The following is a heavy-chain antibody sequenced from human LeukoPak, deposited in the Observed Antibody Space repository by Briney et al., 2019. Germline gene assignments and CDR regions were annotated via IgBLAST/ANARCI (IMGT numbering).Heavy chain of an antibody. D-gene: IGHD4-11*01. CDR1: GGSISSSSYY. J-gene: IGHJ4*02. V-gene: IGHV4-39*01. CDR3: ARSTVTTWDTPRYFDY. CDR2: IYYSGST. Sequence: SETLSLTCTVSGGSISSSSYYWGWIRQPPGKGLEWIGSIYYSGSTYYNPSLKSRVTISVDTSKNQFSLKLSSVTAADTAVYYCARSTVTTWDTPRYFDYWGQGTLVTVSS.